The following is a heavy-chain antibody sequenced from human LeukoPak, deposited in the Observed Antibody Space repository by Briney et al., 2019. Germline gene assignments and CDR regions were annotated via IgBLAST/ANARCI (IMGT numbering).Heavy chain of an antibody. CDR2: IKFDGTAT. CDR1: GFTFRSFW. J-gene: IGHJ6*02. D-gene: IGHD2-21*02. Sequence: GGSLRLSCSGFGFTFRSFWMGWVRQAPGKGLEWVANIKFDGTATNYVDSVRGRFTISRDDAMNSLYLQMNSLRAEDTAVYYCARDCRPYCASSSYYHMDVWGQGTTVTVSS. V-gene: IGHV3-7*01. CDR3: ARDCRPYCASSSYYHMDV.